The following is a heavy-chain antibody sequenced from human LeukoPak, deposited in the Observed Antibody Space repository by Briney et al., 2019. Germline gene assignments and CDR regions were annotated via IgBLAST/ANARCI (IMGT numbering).Heavy chain of an antibody. CDR2: IRSDGINK. CDR1: GFTFSNYG. CDR3: AKLGKTENHYGSGRFSYYYYMDV. Sequence: GGSLRLSCAASGFTFSNYGMHWVRQAPGKGLEWVAFIRSDGINKYNADSVKGRFTISRDNSKNTLYLQMNSLRAEDTAVYYCAKLGKTENHYGSGRFSYYYYMDVWGKGTTVTISS. D-gene: IGHD3-10*01. V-gene: IGHV3-30*02. J-gene: IGHJ6*03.